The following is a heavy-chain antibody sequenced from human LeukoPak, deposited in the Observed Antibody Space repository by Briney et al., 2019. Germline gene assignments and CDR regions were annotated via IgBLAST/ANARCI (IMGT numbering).Heavy chain of an antibody. CDR3: ARDGLFPPFLEWLFALDY. D-gene: IGHD3-3*02. CDR1: GFTFSSYA. CDR2: ISYDGSNK. V-gene: IGHV3-30-3*01. Sequence: PGGSLRLSCAASGFTFSSYAMHWVRQAPGKGLEWVAVISYDGSNKYYADSVKGRFTISRDNSKNTLYLQMNSLRAEDTAVYYCARDGLFPPFLEWLFALDYWGQGTLVTVSS. J-gene: IGHJ4*02.